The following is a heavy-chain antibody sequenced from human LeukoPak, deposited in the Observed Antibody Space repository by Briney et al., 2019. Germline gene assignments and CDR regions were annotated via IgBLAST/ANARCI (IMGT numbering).Heavy chain of an antibody. CDR3: ARTLYSGSYYPDY. Sequence: SVKVSCKASGGTFSSYAISWVRQAPGQGLEWMGRIIPIFGTANYAQKFQGRVTITTDESTSTAYMEVSSLRSEDTAVYYCARTLYSGSYYPDYWGQGTLVTVSS. D-gene: IGHD1-26*01. CDR1: GGTFSSYA. CDR2: IIPIFGTA. V-gene: IGHV1-69*05. J-gene: IGHJ4*02.